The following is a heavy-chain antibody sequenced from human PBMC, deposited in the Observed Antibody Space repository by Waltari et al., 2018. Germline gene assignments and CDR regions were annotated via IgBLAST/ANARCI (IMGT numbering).Heavy chain of an antibody. CDR3: ARPYSSGWYINFDY. Sequence: EVQLVESGGGLVQPGGSLRLSCKASGFTFSSYSMVWVRQAPGKGLEWVATIKQDGSESYYVDSVKGRFTFSRDNAKNSLYLQMNSLRAEDTAVYYCARPYSSGWYINFDYWGQGTLVTVSS. D-gene: IGHD6-19*01. CDR2: IKQDGSES. J-gene: IGHJ4*02. CDR1: GFTFSSYS. V-gene: IGHV3-7*01.